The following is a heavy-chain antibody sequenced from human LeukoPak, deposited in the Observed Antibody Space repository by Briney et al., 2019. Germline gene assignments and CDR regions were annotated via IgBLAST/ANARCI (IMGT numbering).Heavy chain of an antibody. CDR2: IYYSGSS. D-gene: IGHD3-22*01. J-gene: IGHJ4*02. V-gene: IGHV4-59*08. CDR1: GGSVSTYY. CDR3: ARHKDDSSYSNFDY. Sequence: SETLSLTCTVSGGSVSTYYWSWIRQPPGKGLEWIGYIYYSGSSDHNPSLKSRVTISVDTSKNQFSPKVNSVTAEDTAVYYCARHKDDSSYSNFDYWGQGTLVTVSS.